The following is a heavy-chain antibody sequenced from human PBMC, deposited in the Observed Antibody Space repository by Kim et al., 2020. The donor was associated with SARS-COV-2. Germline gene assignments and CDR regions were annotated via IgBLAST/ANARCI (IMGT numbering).Heavy chain of an antibody. CDR2: T. D-gene: IGHD5-12*01. Sequence: TYYADSVKGRLTISRDNSKNTLYLQMNSLRAEDTAVYYCAKGGYNPPIDYWGQGTLVTVSS. CDR3: AKGGYNPPIDY. J-gene: IGHJ4*02. V-gene: IGHV3-23*01.